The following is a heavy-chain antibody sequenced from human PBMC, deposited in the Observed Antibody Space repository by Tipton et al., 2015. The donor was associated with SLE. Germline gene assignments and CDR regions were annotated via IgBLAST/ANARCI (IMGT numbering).Heavy chain of an antibody. Sequence: SLRLSCAASGFTFSSYAMHWVRQAPGKGLEWVAVISYDGSNKYYADSVKGRFTISRDNSKNTLYLQMNSLRAEDTAVYYCARDWGSVAGDYWGQGTLVTVSS. V-gene: IGHV3-30-3*01. J-gene: IGHJ4*02. CDR3: ARDWGSVAGDY. CDR2: ISYDGSNK. D-gene: IGHD6-19*01. CDR1: GFTFSSYA.